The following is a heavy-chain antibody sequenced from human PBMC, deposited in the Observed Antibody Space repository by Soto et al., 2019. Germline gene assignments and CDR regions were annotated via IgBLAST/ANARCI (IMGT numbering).Heavy chain of an antibody. V-gene: IGHV4-31*03. J-gene: IGHJ4*01. Sequence: SETLSRTCSASGSSVSGGGYYWSWIRQLPGKGLEWIGYIYHTGSTFYNPSLKSRVTILLDTSKSQFSLKLTSVTAADTAMYYCAGSHVLSLFVYRGHGPLVTASS. D-gene: IGHD1-26*01. CDR2: IYHTGST. CDR1: GSSVSGGGYY. CDR3: AGSHVLSLFVY.